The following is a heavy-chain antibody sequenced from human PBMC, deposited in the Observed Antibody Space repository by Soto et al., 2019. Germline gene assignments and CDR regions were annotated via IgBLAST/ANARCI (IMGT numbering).Heavy chain of an antibody. CDR2: ISSNGGST. CDR3: ARRGAGVRGVLGAFDI. V-gene: IGHV3-64*02. CDR1: GFTFSSYA. Sequence: EVQLVESGEGLVQPGGSLRLSCAASGFTFSSYAMHWVRQAPGKGLEYVSAISSNGGSTDYADYVKGRFTISRDNSKNSLYLQMGSLRAEDMAWYYCARRGAGVRGVLGAFDIWGQGTMVTVSS. J-gene: IGHJ3*02. D-gene: IGHD3-10*01.